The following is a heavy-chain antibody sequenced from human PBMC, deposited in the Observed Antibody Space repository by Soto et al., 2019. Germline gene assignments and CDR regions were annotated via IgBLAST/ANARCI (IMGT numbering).Heavy chain of an antibody. V-gene: IGHV4-39*01. CDR2: IYYSGST. CDR3: AEYSSSWYGYYYGMDV. D-gene: IGHD6-13*01. Sequence: PSETLSLTCTVSGGSISSSSYYWGWIRQPPGKGLEWIGSIYYSGSTYYNPSLKSRVTISVDTSKNQFSLKLSSVTAADTAVYYCAEYSSSWYGYYYGMDVWGQGTTVT. CDR1: GGSISSSSYY. J-gene: IGHJ6*02.